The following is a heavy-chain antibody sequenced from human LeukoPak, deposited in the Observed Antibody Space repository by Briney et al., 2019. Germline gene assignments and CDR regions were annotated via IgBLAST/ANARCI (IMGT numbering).Heavy chain of an antibody. CDR2: INHSGST. CDR1: DGSFSGYY. J-gene: IGHJ4*02. D-gene: IGHD6-19*01. Sequence: PSETLSLTCAVYDGSFSGYYWSWIRQPPGKGLEWIGEINHSGSTNYNPSLKSRVTISVDTSKNQFSLKLSSVTAADTAVYYCARGEAPYSSGWYYFDYWGQGTLVTVSS. V-gene: IGHV4-34*01. CDR3: ARGEAPYSSGWYYFDY.